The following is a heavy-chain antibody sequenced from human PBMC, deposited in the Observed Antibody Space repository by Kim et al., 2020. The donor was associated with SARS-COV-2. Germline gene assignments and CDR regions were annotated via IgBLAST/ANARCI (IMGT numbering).Heavy chain of an antibody. J-gene: IGHJ4*02. Sequence: GGSLRLSCAASGFTFSSYGMHWVRQAPGKGLEWVAVISYDGSNKYYADSVKGRFTISRDNSKKTLYLQMNSLRAEDTAVYYCAKVERPAAMPDYWGQGTLVTVSS. CDR1: GFTFSSYG. CDR2: ISYDGSNK. CDR3: AKVERPAAMPDY. D-gene: IGHD2-2*01. V-gene: IGHV3-30*18.